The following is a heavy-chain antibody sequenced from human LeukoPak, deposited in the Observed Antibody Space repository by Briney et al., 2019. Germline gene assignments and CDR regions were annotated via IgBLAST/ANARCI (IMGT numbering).Heavy chain of an antibody. CDR3: AREVCIGGSCSVFDY. V-gene: IGHV3-74*01. CDR2: INSDGSSR. Sequence: GGSLRHSCAASGFTFSSYWMHWVRQAPGKGLVWVSRINSDGSSRTYADSVKGRFTISRDNAKNTLSLQMNSLRTEDTAVYYCAREVCIGGSCSVFDYWGQGTLVTVSS. CDR1: GFTFSSYW. J-gene: IGHJ4*02. D-gene: IGHD2-15*01.